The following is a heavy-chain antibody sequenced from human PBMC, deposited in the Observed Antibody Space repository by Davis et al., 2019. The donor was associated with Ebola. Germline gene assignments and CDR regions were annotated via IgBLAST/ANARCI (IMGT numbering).Heavy chain of an antibody. CDR3: AASAGTVGKFDY. D-gene: IGHD1-14*01. J-gene: IGHJ4*01. V-gene: IGHV1-46*01. Sequence: AASVKVSCKASGYTFTSYGISWVRQAPGQGLEWMGIINPSGGSTSYAQKFQGRVTITRDMSTTTSYLDLSNLRSEDTAVYYCAASAGTVGKFDYWGQGTLVTVSS. CDR2: INPSGGST. CDR1: GYTFTSYG.